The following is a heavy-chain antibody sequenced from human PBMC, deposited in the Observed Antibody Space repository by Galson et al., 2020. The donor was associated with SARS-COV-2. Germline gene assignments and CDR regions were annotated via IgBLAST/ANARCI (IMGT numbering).Heavy chain of an antibody. J-gene: IGHJ6*02. CDR2: IYYSGST. CDR3: AREGAGDRYYYYGMDV. D-gene: IGHD7-27*01. Sequence: SQTLSLTCTVSGGSISSYYWSWIRQPPGKGLEWIGYIYYSGSTNYNPSLKSRVTISVDTSKNQFSLKLSSVTAADTAVYYCAREGAGDRYYYYGMDVWGQGTTVTVSS. CDR1: GGSISSYY. V-gene: IGHV4-59*01.